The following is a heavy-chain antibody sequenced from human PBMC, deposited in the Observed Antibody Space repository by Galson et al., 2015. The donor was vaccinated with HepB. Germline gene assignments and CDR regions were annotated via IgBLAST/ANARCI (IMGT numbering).Heavy chain of an antibody. V-gene: IGHV1-69*06. CDR1: GGTFSSYA. CDR3: ARDRGVTMIHYYYYGMGV. D-gene: IGHD3-22*01. CDR2: IIPIFGTA. Sequence: SVKVSCKASGGTFSSYAISWVRQAPGQGLEWMGGIIPIFGTANYAQKFQGRVTITADKSTSTAYMELSSLRSEDTAVYYCARDRGVTMIHYYYYGMGVWGQGTTVTVSS. J-gene: IGHJ6*02.